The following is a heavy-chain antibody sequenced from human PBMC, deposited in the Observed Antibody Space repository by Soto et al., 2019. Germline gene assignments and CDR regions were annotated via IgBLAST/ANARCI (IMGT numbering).Heavy chain of an antibody. V-gene: IGHV4-4*07. D-gene: IGHD6-13*01. CDR3: ARYSNNWFQTEGMDV. J-gene: IGHJ6*02. CDR1: VDSITTYY. Sequence: SETLSLTCTVTVDSITTYYWSWIRQPAGKGLEWIGRIDTSGNTNYNPSLKSRVTMSVDTSKKQFSLKLTSVTAADTAVYYCARYSNNWFQTEGMDVWGQGTTVTVSS. CDR2: IDTSGNT.